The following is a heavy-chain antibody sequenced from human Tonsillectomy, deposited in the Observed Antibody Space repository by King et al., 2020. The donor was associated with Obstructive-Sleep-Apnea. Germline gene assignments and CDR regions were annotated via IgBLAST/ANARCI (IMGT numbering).Heavy chain of an antibody. CDR2: IKSKTDGGTT. D-gene: IGHD3-22*01. J-gene: IGHJ4*02. V-gene: IGHV3-15*01. CDR1: GFTFSNAW. CDR3: TTETYYYDSSGYYGVDY. Sequence: VQLVESGGGLVKPGGSLRLSCAASGFTFSNAWMSWVRQAPGKGLEWVGRIKSKTDGGTTDYAAPVKVRFTISRDDSKNTLYLQMNSLKTEDTAVYYCTTETYYYDSSGYYGVDYWGQGTLVTVSS.